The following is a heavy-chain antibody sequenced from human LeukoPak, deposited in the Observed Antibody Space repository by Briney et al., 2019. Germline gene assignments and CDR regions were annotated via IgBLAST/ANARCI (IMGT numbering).Heavy chain of an antibody. V-gene: IGHV1-24*01. J-gene: IGHJ4*02. Sequence: ASVKVSCKVSGYTLTELSMHWVRQAPGKGLEWMGGFDPEDGETIYAQKFQGRVTMTEDTSTDTAYMELSSQRSEDTAVYYCATDASRPAGNSGNQYYFDYWGQGTLVTVSS. D-gene: IGHD1-14*01. CDR1: GYTLTELS. CDR2: FDPEDGET. CDR3: ATDASRPAGNSGNQYYFDY.